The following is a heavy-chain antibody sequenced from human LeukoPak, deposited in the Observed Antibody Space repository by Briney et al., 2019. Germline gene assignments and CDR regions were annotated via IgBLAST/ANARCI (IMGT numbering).Heavy chain of an antibody. CDR3: AKSGSRETVDY. CDR2: IRGSDSRA. D-gene: IGHD6-25*01. Sequence: GGSLRLSCAASGFTFSSDAMSWVRQPPGKGLECVSTIRGSDSRAYYADSVKGRFTISRDNSTNTLYLQMHSLRAGDTAVYYCAKSGSRETVDYWGQGTLVTVSS. CDR1: GFTFSSDA. V-gene: IGHV3-23*01. J-gene: IGHJ4*02.